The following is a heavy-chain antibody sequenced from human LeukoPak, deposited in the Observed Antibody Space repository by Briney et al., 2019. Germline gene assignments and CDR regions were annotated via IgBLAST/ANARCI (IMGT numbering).Heavy chain of an antibody. V-gene: IGHV3-53*01. CDR1: GFTVSSNY. Sequence: PGGSLRLSCAASGFTVSSNYMSWVRQAPGKGLEWVSVTYSGGNTYYADSVKGRFTISSDSSKNTLYLQMNSLRAEDTAVYYCARASYSSIAGYYFDYWGQGILVTVSS. CDR2: TYSGGNT. D-gene: IGHD6-6*01. J-gene: IGHJ4*02. CDR3: ARASYSSIAGYYFDY.